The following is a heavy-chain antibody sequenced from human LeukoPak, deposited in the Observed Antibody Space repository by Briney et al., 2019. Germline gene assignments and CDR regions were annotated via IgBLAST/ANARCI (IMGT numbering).Heavy chain of an antibody. Sequence: SETLSLTCTVSGGSIGSYYWSWIRQPPGKGLEWIGHIYYFEKTDYNPSLESRVTISVDAAKNHFSLKLRSVTPLDTAVYYCAKLGSPRAYWGQGILVTVSS. V-gene: IGHV4-59*01. J-gene: IGHJ4*02. CDR1: GGSIGSYY. CDR3: AKLGSPRAY. CDR2: IYYFEKT. D-gene: IGHD7-27*01.